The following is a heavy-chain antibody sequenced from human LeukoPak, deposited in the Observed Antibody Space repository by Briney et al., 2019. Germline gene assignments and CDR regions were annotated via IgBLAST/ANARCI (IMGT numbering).Heavy chain of an antibody. CDR1: GVSVSDYY. D-gene: IGHD2-21*01. J-gene: IGHJ5*02. V-gene: IGHV4-34*01. Sequence: SETLSLTCAVSGVSVSDYYWSWIRQSPEKGLEWIGEASPGGYTSYNPSLRSRVIISEDTSQSTLSLIVRSVTAADTALYYCARIRCGRGQDRCYNHWAQGSLVTVSS. CDR3: ARIRCGRGQDRCYNH. CDR2: ASPGGYT.